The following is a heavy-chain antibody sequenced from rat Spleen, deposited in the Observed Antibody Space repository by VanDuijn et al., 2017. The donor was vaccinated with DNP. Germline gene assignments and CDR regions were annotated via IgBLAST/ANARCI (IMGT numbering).Heavy chain of an antibody. Sequence: QVQLKESGPGLVQPSQTLSLTCTVSGFSLTSYTVSWVRQPPGKGLEWLGRIRANGITDYNSGLKSRLSISRDTSKSQVLLKLNSLQTEDTAIYFCTREGTMMTVGFLDYWGRGVLVTVSS. J-gene: IGHJ2*01. CDR3: TREGTMMTVGFLDY. V-gene: IGHV2-15*01. CDR2: IRANGIT. CDR1: GFSLTSYT. D-gene: IGHD1-12*01.